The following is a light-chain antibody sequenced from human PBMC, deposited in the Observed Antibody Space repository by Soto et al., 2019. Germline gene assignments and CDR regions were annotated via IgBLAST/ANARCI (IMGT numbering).Light chain of an antibody. CDR3: LLDFSGALSGA. CDR1: AVAVTSESD. J-gene: IGLJ3*02. CDR2: STS. Sequence: QAVVTQEPSLTVSPGGTVTLTGDSSAVAVTSESDSNWFQQKPGQAPKGLIYSTSGKHSWTPARFSGSVLGDKAALTLSGAQREDEAEYYGLLDFSGALSGAFGGGTQLTVL. V-gene: IGLV7-43*01.